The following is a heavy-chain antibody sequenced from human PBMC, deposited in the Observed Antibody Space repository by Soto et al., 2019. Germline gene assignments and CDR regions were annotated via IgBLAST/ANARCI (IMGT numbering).Heavy chain of an antibody. J-gene: IGHJ4*02. CDR3: ARDGIGYYAQKYYFDY. CDR2: INHSGST. V-gene: IGHV4-34*01. CDR1: GGSFSGYY. Sequence: QVQLQQWGAGLLKPSETLSLICAVYGGSFSGYYWSWIRQPPGKGLAWIGEINHSGSTNYNPSLKSRVTISVDTSKNQFSLKLSSVTAADTAVYYCARDGIGYYAQKYYFDYWGQGTLVTVSS. D-gene: IGHD3-10*01.